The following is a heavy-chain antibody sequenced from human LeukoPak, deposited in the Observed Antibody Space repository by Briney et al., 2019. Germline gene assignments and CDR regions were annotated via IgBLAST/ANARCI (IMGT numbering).Heavy chain of an antibody. CDR3: ARDAIVIMITFGGVIVKYYFDY. V-gene: IGHV3-23*01. J-gene: IGHJ4*02. D-gene: IGHD3-16*02. Sequence: PGGSVRLSCAASGFTFSNYAMSWVRQAPGKGLEWVSVISGDGGTKYYADSVKGRFTISRDNSKNTLYLQMNSLRAEDTAVYYCARDAIVIMITFGGVIVKYYFDYWGQGTLVTVSS. CDR1: GFTFSNYA. CDR2: ISGDGGTK.